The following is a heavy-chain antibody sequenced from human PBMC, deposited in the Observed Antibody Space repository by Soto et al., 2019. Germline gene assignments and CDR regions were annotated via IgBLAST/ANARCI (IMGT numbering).Heavy chain of an antibody. CDR2: IVVGSGNT. Sequence: SVKVSCKASGFTFTSSAVQWVRQARGQSLEWIGWIVVGSGNTNYAQKFQERVTITRDMSTSTAYMELSSLRSEDTAVYYCAAEAYYYERDERFDPWGQGTLVTVSS. D-gene: IGHD3-22*01. CDR3: AAEAYYYERDERFDP. V-gene: IGHV1-58*01. J-gene: IGHJ5*02. CDR1: GFTFTSSA.